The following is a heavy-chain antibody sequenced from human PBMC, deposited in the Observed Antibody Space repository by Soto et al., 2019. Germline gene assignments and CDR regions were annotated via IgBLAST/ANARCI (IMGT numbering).Heavy chain of an antibody. V-gene: IGHV3-15*01. Sequence: EVQLVESGGGLVKPGGSLRLSCAAPGFIFINCWMTWVGQAPGRGLEWVARIKSKKDGETLDYAGPVKGRFTISRADTNHTLYLKMNSLKTEDTAVYFCTTGAWMSGGGFDRWGQGTLVTVSS. CDR2: IKSKKDGETL. CDR3: TTGAWMSGGGFDR. D-gene: IGHD2-15*01. J-gene: IGHJ4*02. CDR1: GFIFINCW.